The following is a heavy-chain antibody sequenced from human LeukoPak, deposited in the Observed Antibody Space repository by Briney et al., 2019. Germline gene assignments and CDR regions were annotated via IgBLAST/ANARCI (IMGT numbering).Heavy chain of an antibody. V-gene: IGHV3-53*01. Sequence: GGSLRLSCAASGFTVSSKFMHWVRQAPGKGLEWVSVIYSGGITHYADSVAGRFSISRDNSKNTLYLHMNSLRAGDTAVYYCAKDEVTSGGGLDSWGQGTLVTVSS. CDR1: GFTVSSKF. CDR2: IYSGGIT. J-gene: IGHJ4*02. D-gene: IGHD3-16*01. CDR3: AKDEVTSGGGLDS.